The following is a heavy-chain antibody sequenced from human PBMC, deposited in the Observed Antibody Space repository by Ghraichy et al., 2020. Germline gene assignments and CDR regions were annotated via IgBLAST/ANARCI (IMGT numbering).Heavy chain of an antibody. V-gene: IGHV3-23*01. D-gene: IGHD2-2*01. J-gene: IGHJ4*02. CDR1: GFTFSSYA. Sequence: GGSLRLSCAASGFTFSSYAMSWVRQAPGKGLEWVSGIWSTDGSTYYTDSVKGRFTISRDSSKNTVYLQMNSLGAEDTAIYYCAKGICSSTSCSYCFDYWGQGTLVTVSS. CDR3: AKGICSSTSCSYCFDY. CDR2: IWSTDGST.